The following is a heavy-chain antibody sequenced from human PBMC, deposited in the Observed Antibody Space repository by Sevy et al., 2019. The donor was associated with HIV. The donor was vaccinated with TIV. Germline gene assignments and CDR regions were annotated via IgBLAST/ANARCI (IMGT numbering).Heavy chain of an antibody. D-gene: IGHD1-26*01. V-gene: IGHV3-30*18. CDR2: ISYDGSEK. Sequence: GGSLRLSCAASGFIFSTYGIHWVRQAPGKGLEWVAVISYDGSEKYYADSVRGRFTISRDNSKTTLYLQMNSLRVEDTAIYYCAKMQGGSYNYYGMDVWGQGTTVTVSS. CDR1: GFIFSTYG. CDR3: AKMQGGSYNYYGMDV. J-gene: IGHJ6*02.